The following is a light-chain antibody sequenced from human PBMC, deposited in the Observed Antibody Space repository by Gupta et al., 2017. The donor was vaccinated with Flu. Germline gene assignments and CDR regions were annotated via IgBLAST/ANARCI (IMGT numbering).Light chain of an antibody. Sequence: QSALPQPASVSGSPGQSITISCTGTTSDVGGYNSVSWYQQRPGTAPKLMIYDVSNRPPGISNRFSGSKSGNTASLTISGLQAEDEADYYCSSYTSGSTLVVAFGGGTKLTVL. CDR3: SSYTSGSTLVVA. CDR1: TSDVGGYNS. J-gene: IGLJ2*01. V-gene: IGLV2-14*01. CDR2: DVS.